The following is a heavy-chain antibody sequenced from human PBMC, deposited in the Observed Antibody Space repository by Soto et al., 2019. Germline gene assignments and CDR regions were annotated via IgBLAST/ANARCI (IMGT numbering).Heavy chain of an antibody. J-gene: IGHJ4*02. Sequence: ASVKVSCKASGYTFTSYAMHWVRQAPGQRLEWMGWINAGNGNTKYSQKFQGRVTITRDTSASTAYMELSSLRSEDTAVYYCAKSSSWYESFDYWGQGTRVTVSS. D-gene: IGHD6-13*01. CDR3: AKSSSWYESFDY. CDR1: GYTFTSYA. V-gene: IGHV1-3*01. CDR2: INAGNGNT.